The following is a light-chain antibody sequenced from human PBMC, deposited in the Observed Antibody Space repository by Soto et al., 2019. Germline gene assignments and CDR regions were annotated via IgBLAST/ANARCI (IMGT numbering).Light chain of an antibody. CDR2: DVS. Sequence: QRALTQPASVSGSAGQSITISCTGTSSDVGGYNYVSWYQQHPGKAPKFMIYDVSSRPSGVSNRFSGSKSGNTASLTISGLQAEDEADYYCCSYTTSNTRQIVFGTGTKVTVL. CDR1: SSDVGGYNY. V-gene: IGLV2-14*03. CDR3: CSYTTSNTRQIV. J-gene: IGLJ1*01.